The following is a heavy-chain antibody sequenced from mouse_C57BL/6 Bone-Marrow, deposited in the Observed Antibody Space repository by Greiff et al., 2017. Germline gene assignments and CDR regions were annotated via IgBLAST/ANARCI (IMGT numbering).Heavy chain of an antibody. V-gene: IGHV1-50*01. Sequence: VKLQQPGAELVKPGASVKLSCKASGYTFTRYWMQWVKQRPGQGLEWIGEIDPSDSYTNYNQKFKGKATLTVDTSSSTAYMQLSSLTSEDSAVYYCARSGYSNAWFAYWGQGTLVTVSA. CDR3: ARSGYSNAWFAY. CDR1: GYTFTRYW. J-gene: IGHJ3*01. CDR2: IDPSDSYT. D-gene: IGHD2-5*01.